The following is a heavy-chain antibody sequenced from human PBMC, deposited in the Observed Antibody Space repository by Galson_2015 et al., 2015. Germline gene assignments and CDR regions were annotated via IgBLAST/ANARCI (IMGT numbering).Heavy chain of an antibody. J-gene: IGHJ4*02. CDR3: AHSLGSGSYYQGIDGGYYFDY. Sequence: PALVKPTQTLTLTCTFSGFSLSTSGVGVGWIRQPPGKALERLALIYWDDDKRYSPSLKSRLTITKDTSKNQVVLTMTNMDPVDTATYYCAHSLGSGSYYQGIDGGYYFDYWGQGALVTVSS. CDR1: GFSLSTSGVG. CDR2: IYWDDDK. V-gene: IGHV2-5*02. D-gene: IGHD3-10*01.